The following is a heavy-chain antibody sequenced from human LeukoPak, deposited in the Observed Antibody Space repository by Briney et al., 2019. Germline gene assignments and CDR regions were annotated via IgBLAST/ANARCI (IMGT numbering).Heavy chain of an antibody. J-gene: IGHJ5*02. CDR1: GFTFDDYA. D-gene: IGHD3-10*01. CDR3: AKDIGGSGRNWFDP. Sequence: GGSLRLSCAASGFTFDDYAMHWVRQAPGKGLEWVSLISGDGDSTYYADSVKGRFTISSDNSKNSLYLQMNSLRTEDTALYYCAKDIGGSGRNWFDPWGQGTLVIVSS. CDR2: ISGDGDST. V-gene: IGHV3-43*02.